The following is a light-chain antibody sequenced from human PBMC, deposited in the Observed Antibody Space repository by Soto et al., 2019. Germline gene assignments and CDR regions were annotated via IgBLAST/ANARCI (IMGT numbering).Light chain of an antibody. J-gene: IGKJ5*01. V-gene: IGKV1-9*01. CDR3: QQLYTLPFT. CDR2: AAS. CDR1: QAISRS. Sequence: DIQLTHTASFVSAFVGDGVTVTCRASQAISRSLAWYKQKPGEAPKLLSYAASTLQSGVPPRFRGSGSGTEFTLTISGLKPEDFEAYHCQQLYTLPFTFGQGTRLEIK.